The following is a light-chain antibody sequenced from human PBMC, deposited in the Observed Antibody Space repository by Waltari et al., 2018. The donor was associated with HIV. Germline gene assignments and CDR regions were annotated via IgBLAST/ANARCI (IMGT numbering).Light chain of an antibody. CDR2: DVS. CDR1: SSDVGGYNY. J-gene: IGLJ1*01. V-gene: IGLV2-11*01. CDR3: CSYAGSYTYV. Sequence: QSALTQPRSVSGSPGQSVTISCTGTSSDVGGYNYVSWYQHHPGQAPKLMIYDVSQRPSGVPDRFSGSKSGNPASLTISGLQAEDEADYYCCSYAGSYTYVFGTGTKVTVL.